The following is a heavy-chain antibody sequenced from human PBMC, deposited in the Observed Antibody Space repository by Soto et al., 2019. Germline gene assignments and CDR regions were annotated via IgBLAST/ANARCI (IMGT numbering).Heavy chain of an antibody. V-gene: IGHV3-23*01. Sequence: SIYCAASGFPFSTYALSCVRQAPGKGLEWVSAISANGQGIYYADSVRGRFTISRDNSKNTIFLHMDSLRAEDTAVYYCAKDRNYPRDQFHYWGQGTLVTVSS. CDR3: AKDRNYPRDQFHY. J-gene: IGHJ4*02. D-gene: IGHD1-7*01. CDR1: GFPFSTYA. CDR2: ISANGQGI.